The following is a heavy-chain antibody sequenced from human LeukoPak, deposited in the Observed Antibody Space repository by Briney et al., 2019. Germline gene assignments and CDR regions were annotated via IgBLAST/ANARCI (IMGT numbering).Heavy chain of an antibody. CDR1: GFTFSSYS. J-gene: IGHJ4*02. CDR3: ARVGYCSGGSCYSEYFDY. CDR2: ISSSSSYI. D-gene: IGHD2-15*01. V-gene: IGHV3-21*01. Sequence: GGSLRLSCAASGFTFSSYSMNWVRQALGKGLEWVSSISSSSSYIYYADSVKGRFTISRDNAKNSLYLQMNSLRAEDTAVYYCARVGYCSGGSCYSEYFDYWGQGTLVTVSS.